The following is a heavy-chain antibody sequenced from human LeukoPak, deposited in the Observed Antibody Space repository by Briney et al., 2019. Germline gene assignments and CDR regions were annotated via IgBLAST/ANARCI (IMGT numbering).Heavy chain of an antibody. CDR1: GYTLTELS. V-gene: IGHV1-24*01. J-gene: IGHJ4*02. CDR2: FDPEDGET. CDR3: ATTFDSSSWYGGKVFDY. Sequence: GASVKVSFKVSGYTLTELSMHWVRQAPGKGLEWMGGFDPEDGETIYAQKFQGRVTMTEDTSTDTAYMELSSLRSEDTAVYYCATTFDSSSWYGGKVFDYWGQGTLVTVSS. D-gene: IGHD6-13*01.